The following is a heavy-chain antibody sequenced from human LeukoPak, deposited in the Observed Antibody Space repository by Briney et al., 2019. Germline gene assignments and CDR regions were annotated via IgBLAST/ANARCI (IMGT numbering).Heavy chain of an antibody. CDR3: ARDTIIRGYMDV. Sequence: GASVRVSCKASGGTFSSYAISWVRQAPGQGLEWMGRIIPIFGTANYAQKFQGRVTITTDASTSTAYMELSSLRSEDTAVYYCARDTIIRGYMDVWGKGTTVTVSS. J-gene: IGHJ6*03. CDR2: IIPIFGTA. D-gene: IGHD2/OR15-2a*01. V-gene: IGHV1-69*05. CDR1: GGTFSSYA.